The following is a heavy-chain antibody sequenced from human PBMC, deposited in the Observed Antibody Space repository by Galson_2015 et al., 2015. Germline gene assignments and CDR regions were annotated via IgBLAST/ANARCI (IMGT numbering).Heavy chain of an antibody. V-gene: IGHV4-34*01. J-gene: IGHJ5*02. D-gene: IGHD1-1*01. Sequence: ETLSLTCAVYGESFSVYYWTWIRQPPGKGLEWIGKINHRGRTNYTPSLKSRVTISVDTSKSQFSLKLTSVTAADTAVYYCARGLVNGIDHWGQGTLVTVSS. CDR1: GESFSVYY. CDR2: INHRGRT. CDR3: ARGLVNGIDH.